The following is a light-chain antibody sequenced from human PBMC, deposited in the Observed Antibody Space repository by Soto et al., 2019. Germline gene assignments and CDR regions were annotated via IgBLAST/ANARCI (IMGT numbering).Light chain of an antibody. J-gene: IGKJ3*01. Sequence: ELVLTQSPGTLSLSPGERATLSCRASQSVSSSYLAWYQQKPGQAPRLLILGASTRATGIPDRFSGSGSGTDFTLTISRLEPADFAVYYCQEYEYHTSFTFGPGTKVDIK. CDR1: QSVSSSY. CDR2: GAS. CDR3: QEYEYHTSFT. V-gene: IGKV3-20*01.